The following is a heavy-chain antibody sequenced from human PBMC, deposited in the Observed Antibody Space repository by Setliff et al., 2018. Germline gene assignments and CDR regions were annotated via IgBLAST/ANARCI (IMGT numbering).Heavy chain of an antibody. D-gene: IGHD2-2*01. CDR3: ARGPPDFVVVPAAAKFDY. V-gene: IGHV1-18*01. J-gene: IGHJ4*02. CDR1: GYTFRSYG. CDR2: ISAYSGDT. Sequence: GASVKVSCKTSGYTFRSYGVSWVRQAPGQGLEWMGWISAYSGDTIYAQNYQGRVTMTTDTSTSTAYMELRSLRSDDTAVYYCARGPPDFVVVPAAAKFDYWGPGTLVTVSS.